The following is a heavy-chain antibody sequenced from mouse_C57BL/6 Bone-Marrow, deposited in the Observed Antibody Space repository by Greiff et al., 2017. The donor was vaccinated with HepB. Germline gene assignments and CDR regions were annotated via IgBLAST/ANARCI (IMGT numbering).Heavy chain of an antibody. J-gene: IGHJ3*01. CDR1: GFTFSDYG. CDR2: ISSGSSTI. D-gene: IGHD1-1*01. CDR3: ARQLYSWFAY. V-gene: IGHV5-17*01. Sequence: EVMLVESGGGLVKPGGSLKLSCAASGFTFSDYGMHWVRQAPEKGLEWVAYISSGSSTIYYADTVKGRFTISRDNAKNTLFLQMTSLRSEDTAMYYCARQLYSWFAYWGQGTLVTVSA.